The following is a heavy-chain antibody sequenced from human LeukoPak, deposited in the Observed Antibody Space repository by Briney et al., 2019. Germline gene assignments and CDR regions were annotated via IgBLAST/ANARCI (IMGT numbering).Heavy chain of an antibody. V-gene: IGHV1-2*02. Sequence: ASVKVSCKASGYTFSGYHLQWIRQAPGQGLEWMGWMNPHSGGTKFAQKFEGRVTMTMDTSISTVYMELRRLRYDDTAVYYCARETGTNREDGFDIWGRGTMVTVS. CDR2: MNPHSGGT. CDR3: ARETGTNREDGFDI. CDR1: GYTFSGYH. J-gene: IGHJ3*02. D-gene: IGHD1-7*01.